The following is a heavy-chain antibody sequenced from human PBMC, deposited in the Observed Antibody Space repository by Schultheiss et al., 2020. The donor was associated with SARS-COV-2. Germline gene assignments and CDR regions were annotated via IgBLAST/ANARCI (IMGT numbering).Heavy chain of an antibody. CDR2: IYYSGST. V-gene: IGHV4-59*08. Sequence: SETLSLTCAVYGGSFSGYYWSWIRQPPGKGLEWIGYIYYSGSTYYNPSLKSRVTISVDTSKNQFSLKLSSVTAADTAVYYCASVEYCSSTSCPGLYGMDVWGQGTTVTVSS. CDR3: ASVEYCSSTSCPGLYGMDV. D-gene: IGHD2-2*01. CDR1: GGSFSGYY. J-gene: IGHJ6*02.